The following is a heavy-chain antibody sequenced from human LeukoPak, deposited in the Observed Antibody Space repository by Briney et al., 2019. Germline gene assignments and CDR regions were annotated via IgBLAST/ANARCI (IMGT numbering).Heavy chain of an antibody. V-gene: IGHV1-2*02. CDR1: GYTFTGYY. Sequence: ASVKVSCKASGYTFTGYYIHWVRQAPGQGLEWMGWINPNSGGTNYAQKFQGRVTMTRDTSISTAYMELSRLRSDDTAVYCCAGTPMGYYYYMDVWGKGTTVTVSS. CDR2: INPNSGGT. D-gene: IGHD3-10*01. CDR3: AGTPMGYYYYMDV. J-gene: IGHJ6*03.